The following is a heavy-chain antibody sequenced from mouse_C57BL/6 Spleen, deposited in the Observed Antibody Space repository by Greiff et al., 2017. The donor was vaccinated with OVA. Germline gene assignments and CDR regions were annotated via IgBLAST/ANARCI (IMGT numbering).Heavy chain of an antibody. CDR2: FYPGSGSI. J-gene: IGHJ2*01. CDR1: GYTFTEYT. V-gene: IGHV1-62-2*01. Sequence: QVQLQQSGAELVKPGASVKLSCKASGYTFTEYTIHWVKQRSGQGLEWIGWFYPGSGSIKYNEKFKDKATLTADTSSSTVYMELNRLTSEDCVVYFGAWHPLVTTVAYFDYWGQGTTLTVAS. CDR3: AWHPLVTTVAYFDY. D-gene: IGHD1-1*01.